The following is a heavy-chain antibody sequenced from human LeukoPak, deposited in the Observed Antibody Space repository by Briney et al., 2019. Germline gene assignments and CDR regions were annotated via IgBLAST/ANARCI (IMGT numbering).Heavy chain of an antibody. Sequence: SETLSLTCTVSGGSISSGGYYWSWLRQSPGKGLEWIGYIYYTGTTKYNPSLTSRVTISIDTSKNQFSLKLSSVTAADTAVYYCATSVGTTGTTWGQGTLVIVSS. CDR2: IYYTGTT. V-gene: IGHV4-61*08. J-gene: IGHJ4*02. CDR1: GGSISSGGYY. CDR3: ATSVGTTGTT. D-gene: IGHD1-1*01.